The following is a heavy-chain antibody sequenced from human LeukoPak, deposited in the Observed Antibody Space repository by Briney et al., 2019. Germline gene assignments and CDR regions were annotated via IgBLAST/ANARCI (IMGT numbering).Heavy chain of an antibody. CDR2: IYPDGST. D-gene: IGHD4-17*01. J-gene: IGHJ4*02. CDR1: GLTVTDNY. Sequence: GGSLRLSRAVSGLTVTDNYMSWVRQAPGKGLEWVSVIYPDGSTYHADSVKGRFTISRDNSKNTLFLQMNTLRADDTAVYHCARTNPVYGDYDYWGQGTLVTVSS. CDR3: ARTNPVYGDYDY. V-gene: IGHV3-53*01.